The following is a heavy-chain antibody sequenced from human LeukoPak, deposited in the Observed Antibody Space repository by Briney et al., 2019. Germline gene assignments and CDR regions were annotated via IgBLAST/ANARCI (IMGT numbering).Heavy chain of an antibody. CDR3: ARDIPSGFYAPDY. D-gene: IGHD5-12*01. CDR1: GFTFSDYW. V-gene: IGHV3-7*01. Sequence: PGGSLRLSCVASGFTFSDYWMSWVRQAPGMGLEWVANIETDGDEKNYVDSVKGRFTTSRKNPRNSLYLQMNSLRVEDTAVYYCARDIPSGFYAPDYWGRGTLVTVSS. J-gene: IGHJ4*02. CDR2: IETDGDEK.